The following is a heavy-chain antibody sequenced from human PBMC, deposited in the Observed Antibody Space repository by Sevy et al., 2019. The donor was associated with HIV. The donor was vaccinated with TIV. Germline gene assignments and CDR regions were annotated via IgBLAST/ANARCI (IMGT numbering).Heavy chain of an antibody. D-gene: IGHD3-10*01. CDR1: GGSFSGYY. Sequence: SETLSLTCAVYGGSFSGYYWNWIRQPPGKGLEWIGEINHSGTTNYNPSLKSRVTISVDTSKNQFSLKLSSVTAADTSVYYCARGGMVRTGYFDYWGQGTLVTVSS. CDR2: INHSGTT. J-gene: IGHJ4*02. V-gene: IGHV4-34*01. CDR3: ARGGMVRTGYFDY.